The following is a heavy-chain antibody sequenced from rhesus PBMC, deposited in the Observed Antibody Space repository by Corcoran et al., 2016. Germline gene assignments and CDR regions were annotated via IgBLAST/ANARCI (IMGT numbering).Heavy chain of an antibody. D-gene: IGHD1-38*01. CDR1: GDSVSSNSAT. CDR2: TYYRSKWYN. CDR3: AREANTFDY. J-gene: IGHJ4*01. V-gene: IGHV6-1*01. Sequence: QVQLQESGPGLVKPSQTLSLTCAISGDSVSSNSATWNWIRQSPSRGLEWLVRTYYRSKWYNYYAQSVQNRISINPDTSKNQFSLQLNSVTPEDMAVDYCAREANTFDYWGQGVLVTVSS.